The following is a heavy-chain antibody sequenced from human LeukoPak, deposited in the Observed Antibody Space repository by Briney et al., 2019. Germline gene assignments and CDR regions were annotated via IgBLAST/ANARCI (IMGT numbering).Heavy chain of an antibody. J-gene: IGHJ4*02. CDR2: INHSGST. V-gene: IGHV4-34*01. CDR3: ARGSVTGYYTFDY. Sequence: SVTLSPTCAVYGGSFSGYYWSWIRQPPGKGLEWIGEINHSGSTNYNPSLKSRVTISVDTSKNQFSLKLSSVTAADTAVYYCARGSVTGYYTFDYWGQGTLVTVSS. CDR1: GGSFSGYY. D-gene: IGHD3-9*01.